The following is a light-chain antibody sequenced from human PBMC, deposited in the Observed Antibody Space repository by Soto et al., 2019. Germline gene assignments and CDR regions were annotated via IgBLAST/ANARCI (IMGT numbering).Light chain of an antibody. Sequence: EIVMTQSACTLSVSPGERATLSWWAGQGVTTNFAWYQQKSGQSPRLLIYDVSIRATGVPARFSGAGYETDFNLTISGLQSEDSAVYFCQQYNNWPFPFGQGTRLEIK. CDR3: QQYNNWPFP. V-gene: IGKV3-15*01. J-gene: IGKJ5*01. CDR2: DVS. CDR1: QGVTTN.